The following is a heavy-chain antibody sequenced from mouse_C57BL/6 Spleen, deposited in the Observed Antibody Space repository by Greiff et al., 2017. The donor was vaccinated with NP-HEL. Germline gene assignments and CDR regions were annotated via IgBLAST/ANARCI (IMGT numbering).Heavy chain of an antibody. V-gene: IGHV1-81*01. D-gene: IGHD2-4*01. J-gene: IGHJ2*01. Sequence: QVQLKQSGAELARPGASVKLSCKASGYTFTSYGISWVKQRTGQGLEWIGEIYPRSGNTYYNEKFKGKATLTADKSSSTAYMELRSLTSEDSAVYFCALRWDDYDLYYFDYWGQGTTLTVSS. CDR3: ALRWDDYDLYYFDY. CDR1: GYTFTSYG. CDR2: IYPRSGNT.